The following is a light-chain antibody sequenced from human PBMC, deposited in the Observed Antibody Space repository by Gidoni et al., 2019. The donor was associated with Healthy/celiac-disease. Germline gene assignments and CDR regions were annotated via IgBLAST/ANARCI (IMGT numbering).Light chain of an antibody. J-gene: IGLJ2*01. CDR3: SSYTSSSPRV. CDR1: SSDVGGYNY. CDR2: EVS. V-gene: IGLV2-14*01. Sequence: QSALTQPASVSGSPGQSITISCTGTSSDVGGYNYVPWYQQHPGKAPKLMIYEVSNRPSGVPDRFSGSQSGNTASLTISGLQAEDEADYYCSSYTSSSPRVFGGGTKLTVL.